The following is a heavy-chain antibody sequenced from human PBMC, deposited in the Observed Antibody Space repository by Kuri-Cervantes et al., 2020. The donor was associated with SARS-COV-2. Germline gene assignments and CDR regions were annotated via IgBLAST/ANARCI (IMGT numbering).Heavy chain of an antibody. Sequence: GSLRLTCAASGFTFSSYGMHWVRQAPGKGLGWVAFIRYDGSNQYYADSVKGRFTISRDNAKNSLYLQMNSQKAEDTAVYYCARDRRVGWADYWGQGTLVTVSS. CDR3: ARDRRVGWADY. V-gene: IGHV3-30*02. D-gene: IGHD1-26*01. CDR1: GFTFSSYG. CDR2: IRYDGSNQ. J-gene: IGHJ4*02.